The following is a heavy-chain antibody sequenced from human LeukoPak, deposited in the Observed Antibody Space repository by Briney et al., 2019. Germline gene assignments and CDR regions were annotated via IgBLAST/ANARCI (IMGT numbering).Heavy chain of an antibody. CDR1: GFTFSSYS. Sequence: PGGSLRLSCAASGFTFSSYSMNWVRQAPGKGLEWVSSISSSSSYIYYADSVKGRFTISRDNAKNSLYLQMNSLRAEDTAVYYYARRRIGRSTSGYYFDYWGQGALVTVSS. J-gene: IGHJ4*02. CDR3: ARRRIGRSTSGYYFDY. CDR2: ISSSSSYI. D-gene: IGHD2-15*01. V-gene: IGHV3-21*01.